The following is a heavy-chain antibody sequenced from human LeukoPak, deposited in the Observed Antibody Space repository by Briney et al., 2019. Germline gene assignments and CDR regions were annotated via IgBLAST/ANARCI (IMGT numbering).Heavy chain of an antibody. D-gene: IGHD2-15*01. Sequence: SETLSLTCTVSGGSISSYYWSWIRQPPGKGLEWIGYIYYSGSTNYNPSLKSRVTISVDTSKNQFSLKLSSVTAADTAVYYCANGPYCSGGSCYLFDPWGQGTLVTVSS. V-gene: IGHV4-59*01. CDR1: GGSISSYY. CDR3: ANGPYCSGGSCYLFDP. J-gene: IGHJ5*02. CDR2: IYYSGST.